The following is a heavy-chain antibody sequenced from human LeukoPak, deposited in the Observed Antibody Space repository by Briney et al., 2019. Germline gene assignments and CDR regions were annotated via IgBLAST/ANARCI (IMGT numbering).Heavy chain of an antibody. J-gene: IGHJ4*02. D-gene: IGHD3-9*01. CDR3: ARHHDILTGYYLGALDY. CDR2: IYVGDSDT. V-gene: IGHV5-51*01. Sequence: GESLKISCKGSGYSFTSYWISWVRQMPGKGLEWMGIIYVGDSDTRYSPSFQGQVTISADKSISTAYLQWSSLKASDTAMYYCARHHDILTGYYLGALDYWGQGTLVTVSS. CDR1: GYSFTSYW.